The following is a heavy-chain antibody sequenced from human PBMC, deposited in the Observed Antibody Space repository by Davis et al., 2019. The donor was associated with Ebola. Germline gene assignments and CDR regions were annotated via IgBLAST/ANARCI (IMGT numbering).Heavy chain of an antibody. Sequence: SGPTLVKPTETLTLTCTVSGFSLSNAGMGVGWIRQPPGKALEWLAHILSNDITYYSTSLKNRLTISKDTSRSQVVLTVSKMDPVDTATYYCARILWGVSTYWYFDLWGRGTLVTVSS. CDR3: ARILWGVSTYWYFDL. J-gene: IGHJ2*01. CDR2: ILSNDIT. CDR1: GFSLSNAGMG. D-gene: IGHD5/OR15-5a*01. V-gene: IGHV2-26*01.